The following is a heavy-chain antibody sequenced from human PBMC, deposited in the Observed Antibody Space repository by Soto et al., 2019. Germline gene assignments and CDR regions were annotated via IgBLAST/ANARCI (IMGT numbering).Heavy chain of an antibody. CDR1: GYTFTSYY. CDR3: AREKDIVVVVSSIGDLVLDYYYYGMYF. D-gene: IGHD2-15*01. V-gene: IGHV1-46*01. J-gene: IGHJ6*02. CDR2: INPSGGST. Sequence: GASVKVSCKASGYTFTSYYMHWVRQAPGQGLEWMGIINPSGGSTRYAQKFQGRVTMTRDTSTSTVYMELSSLRSEDTAVYYCAREKDIVVVVSSIGDLVLDYYYYGMYFWGQGTTVTVSS.